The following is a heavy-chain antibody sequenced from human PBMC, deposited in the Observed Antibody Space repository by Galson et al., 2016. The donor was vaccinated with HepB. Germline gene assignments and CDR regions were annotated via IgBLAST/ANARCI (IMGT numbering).Heavy chain of an antibody. CDR3: ARVREQQLLDAFDI. CDR1: GFTFSRYE. D-gene: IGHD6-13*01. J-gene: IGHJ3*02. CDR2: ISSGSSYI. V-gene: IGHV3-21*01. Sequence: SGFTFSRYEMSWVRQAPGKGPEWVSSISSGSSYIYYADSVKGRFTISRDNFKNSLYLQMNSLRAEDTALYYCARVREQQLLDAFDIWGQGTMVTVSS.